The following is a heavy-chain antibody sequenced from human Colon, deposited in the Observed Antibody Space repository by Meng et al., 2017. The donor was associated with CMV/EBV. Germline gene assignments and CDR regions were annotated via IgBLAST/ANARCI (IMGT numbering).Heavy chain of an antibody. CDR3: ARQGGIAAAGLSY. Sequence: GESLKISCAASGFTFSSYAMNWVRQAPGKGLEWVSAISDSGGSTYYADSVRGRFTISRDNSKNTLYLQVNSLRGEDTAVYYCARQGGIAAAGLSYWGQGTLVTVSS. J-gene: IGHJ1*01. V-gene: IGHV3-23*01. CDR2: ISDSGGST. D-gene: IGHD6-13*01. CDR1: GFTFSSYA.